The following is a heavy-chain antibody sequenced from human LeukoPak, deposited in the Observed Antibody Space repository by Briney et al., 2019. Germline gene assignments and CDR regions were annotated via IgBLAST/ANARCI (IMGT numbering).Heavy chain of an antibody. D-gene: IGHD4-17*01. CDR1: GSTFNSHW. CDR3: AYGDFAKCDY. J-gene: IGHJ4*02. Sequence: GGSLRLSCAASGSTFNSHWMHWVRRAPGKGLVWVSRIKSDGSTTTYADSVRGRFTISRDYAKNTLYLQMNSLRADDTAVYYCAYGDFAKCDYWGQGTLVTVSS. CDR2: IKSDGSTT. V-gene: IGHV3-74*01.